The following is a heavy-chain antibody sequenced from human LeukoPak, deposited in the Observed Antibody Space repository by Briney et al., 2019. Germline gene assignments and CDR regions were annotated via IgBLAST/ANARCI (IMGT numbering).Heavy chain of an antibody. CDR2: IYPGDSDT. V-gene: IGHV5-51*01. CDR3: ARRSTMTTIDY. J-gene: IGHJ4*02. D-gene: IGHD4-17*01. CDR1: GYRFTSYW. Sequence: GESLKISCQGSGYRFTSYWIGWVRQMPGKGLEWMGIIYPGDSDTKYSPSFQGRATISADKSISTTYLQWSTLRASDTAMYYCARRSTMTTIDYWGQGTLVTVSS.